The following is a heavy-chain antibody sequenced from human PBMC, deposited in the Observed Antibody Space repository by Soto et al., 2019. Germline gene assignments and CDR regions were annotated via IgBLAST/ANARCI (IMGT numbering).Heavy chain of an antibody. CDR3: ARKGTVAASHDALDI. V-gene: IGHV3-23*01. CDR2: ISGSGGST. D-gene: IGHD2-15*01. Sequence: EVQLLESGGGLVQPDGSLRLSCAASGFTFRNYAMSWVRQAPGKGPEWVSGISGSGGSTSYADSVKGRFTISRDNSKNTLDLQMYSLRVDDTAVYYCARKGTVAASHDALDIWGQGTMVTVSS. J-gene: IGHJ3*02. CDR1: GFTFRNYA.